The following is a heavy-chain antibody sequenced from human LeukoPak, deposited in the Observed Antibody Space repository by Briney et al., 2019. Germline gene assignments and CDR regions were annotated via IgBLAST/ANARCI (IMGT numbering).Heavy chain of an antibody. CDR2: ISTYNGNT. Sequence: ASVKVSCKASGYTFTRYGISWVRQAPGQGLEWMGWISTYNGNTNYAQKLQGRVTMTTDTSTSTAYMELRNLRSDDTAVYYCARDLSSRKGFGYWGQGTLVTVSS. V-gene: IGHV1-18*01. CDR1: GYTFTRYG. D-gene: IGHD6-13*01. CDR3: ARDLSSRKGFGY. J-gene: IGHJ4*02.